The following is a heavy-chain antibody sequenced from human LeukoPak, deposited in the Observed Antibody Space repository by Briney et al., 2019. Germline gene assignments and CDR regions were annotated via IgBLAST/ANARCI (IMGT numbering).Heavy chain of an antibody. Sequence: GGSLSRSCAASGFTFSSYAMSWVRQAQGKGLEWVSGISGGGASTYYADSVKGRITISRDNSKNTLYRQMNSLRAEDTAVYYCAKDQAWFGELDYWGQGTLVTVSS. CDR1: GFTFSSYA. J-gene: IGHJ4*02. D-gene: IGHD3-10*01. CDR2: ISGGGAST. CDR3: AKDQAWFGELDY. V-gene: IGHV3-23*01.